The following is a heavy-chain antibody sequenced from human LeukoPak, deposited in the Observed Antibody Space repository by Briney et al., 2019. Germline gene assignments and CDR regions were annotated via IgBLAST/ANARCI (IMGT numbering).Heavy chain of an antibody. J-gene: IGHJ3*02. D-gene: IGHD3-10*01. V-gene: IGHV4-34*01. CDR2: INHSGRT. CDR1: GGSFSAYY. Sequence: PSETLSLTCGVSGGSFSAYYWSWIRQPPGKGLELIGEINHSGRTNYNPSLKSRVTISVDTSKNQFSLKLSSVTAADTAVYYCARYDYGSGSYLGARRAFDIWGQGTMVTVSS. CDR3: ARYDYGSGSYLGARRAFDI.